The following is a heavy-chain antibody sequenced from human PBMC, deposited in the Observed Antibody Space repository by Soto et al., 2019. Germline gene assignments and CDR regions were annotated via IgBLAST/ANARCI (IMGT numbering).Heavy chain of an antibody. D-gene: IGHD3-22*01. CDR3: ARDGNYYDSSGHCFDY. V-gene: IGHV3-30*03. CDR1: GFTFSSYG. J-gene: IGHJ4*02. CDR2: ISYDGSNK. Sequence: QVQLVEYGGCVGKPGSSLRLSWADSGFTFSSYGMHWIRQAPGKGLECVAVISYDGSNKYYADSVKGRFIISRDNSKNTLYLQMNSLRAEDTAVYYCARDGNYYDSSGHCFDYWGQGTLVTVSS.